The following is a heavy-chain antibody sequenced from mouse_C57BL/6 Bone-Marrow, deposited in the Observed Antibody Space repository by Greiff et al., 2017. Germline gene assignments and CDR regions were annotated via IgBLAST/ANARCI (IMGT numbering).Heavy chain of an antibody. D-gene: IGHD2-4*01. J-gene: IGHJ3*01. CDR3: ARSGFYDYDAWFAY. Sequence: VKLMESGAELARPGASVKLSCKASGYTFTSYGISWVKQRTGQGLEWIGEIYPRSGNTYYNEKFKGKATLTADKSSSTAYMELRSLTSEDSAVYFCARSGFYDYDAWFAYWGQGTLVTVSA. V-gene: IGHV1-81*01. CDR2: IYPRSGNT. CDR1: GYTFTSYG.